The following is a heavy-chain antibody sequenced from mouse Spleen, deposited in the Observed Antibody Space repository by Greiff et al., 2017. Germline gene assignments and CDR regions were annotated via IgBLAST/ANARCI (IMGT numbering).Heavy chain of an antibody. CDR2: IYPGGGYT. CDR1: GYTFTNYW. Sequence: VQLVESGAELVRPGTSVKMSCKASGYTFTNYWIGWAKQRPGHGLEWIGDIYPGGGYTNYNEKFKGKATLTADKSSSTAYMQFSSLTSEDSAIYYCARRYYGSSYLFDYWGQGTTLTVSS. D-gene: IGHD1-1*01. J-gene: IGHJ2*01. CDR3: ARRYYGSSYLFDY. V-gene: IGHV1-63*01.